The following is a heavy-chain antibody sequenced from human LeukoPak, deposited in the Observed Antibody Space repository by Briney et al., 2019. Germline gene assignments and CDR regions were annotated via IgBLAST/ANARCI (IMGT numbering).Heavy chain of an antibody. Sequence: PGGSLRLSCTASGFTFGDYAMSWFRQAPGQGLEWVSTISGFDSQIYQTDSVKGRFTISRDNSRNAVYLQMNNLRVDDTAVYYCVKDAGPQQLPFFDSWGQGTPVTVSS. CDR2: ISGFDSQI. CDR3: VKDAGPQQLPFFDS. V-gene: IGHV3-23*01. D-gene: IGHD4-11*01. J-gene: IGHJ4*02. CDR1: GFTFGDYA.